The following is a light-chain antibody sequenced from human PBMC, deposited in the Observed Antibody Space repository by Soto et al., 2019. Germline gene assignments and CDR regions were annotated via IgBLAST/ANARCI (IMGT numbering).Light chain of an antibody. V-gene: IGKV3-20*01. CDR1: QSVTGTN. CDR3: QQYHIWPPWT. Sequence: EIVLTQSPVTRSWSPMGVATGCVRASQSVTGTNLAWYQQRAGQAPRLLIYDASIRATGIPDRFSGSGSGTDFTLTISRLEPEDFAVYYCQQYHIWPPWTSGQGTKVDIK. CDR2: DAS. J-gene: IGKJ1*01.